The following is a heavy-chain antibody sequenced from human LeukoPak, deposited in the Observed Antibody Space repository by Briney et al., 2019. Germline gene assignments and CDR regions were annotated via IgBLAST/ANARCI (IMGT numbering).Heavy chain of an antibody. CDR3: ARDAEKTWSDVGWFDP. J-gene: IGHJ5*02. CDR2: INWNGGST. Sequence: GGSLRLSCAASGFTFDDYGMSWVRQAPGKGLEWVSGINWNGGSTGYADSVKGRFTISRDNAKNSLYLQMNSLRAEDTALYYCARDAEKTWSDVGWFDPWGQGTLVTVSS. CDR1: GFTFDDYG. D-gene: IGHD1-1*01. V-gene: IGHV3-20*04.